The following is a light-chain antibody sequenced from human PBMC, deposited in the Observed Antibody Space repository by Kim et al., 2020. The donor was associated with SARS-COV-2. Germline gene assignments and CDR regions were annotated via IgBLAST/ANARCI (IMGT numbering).Light chain of an antibody. J-gene: IGLJ1*01. V-gene: IGLV2-18*02. CDR3: ASHTATGTFI. CDR1: NR. Sequence: NRVSWYRQTPGTVPKLLISEVSNRPSGVPSRFSGTRSGNTASLTISGLQTEDEADFYCASHTATGTFIFGGGTKVTVL. CDR2: EVS.